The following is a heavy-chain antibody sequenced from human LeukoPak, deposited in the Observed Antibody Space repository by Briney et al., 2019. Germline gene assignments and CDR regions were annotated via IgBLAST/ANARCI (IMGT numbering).Heavy chain of an antibody. CDR3: ARHGGERLPVDY. Sequence: PSETLSLTCAVSGYSLSSGYYWGWIRQPPGKGLEWIGSIYHSGSTYYNPPLKSRVTISVDTSKNQFSLKLSSVTAADTAVYYCARHGGERLPVDYWGQGTLVTVSS. V-gene: IGHV4-38-2*01. J-gene: IGHJ4*02. CDR2: IYHSGST. D-gene: IGHD2-21*01. CDR1: GYSLSSGYY.